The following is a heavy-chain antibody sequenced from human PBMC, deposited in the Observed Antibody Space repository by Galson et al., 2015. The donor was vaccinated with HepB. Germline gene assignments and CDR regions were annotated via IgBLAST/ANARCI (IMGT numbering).Heavy chain of an antibody. V-gene: IGHV3-7*01. CDR1: GFTFSSYW. J-gene: IGHJ6*03. D-gene: IGHD6-19*01. CDR2: IKQDGSEK. Sequence: SLRLSCAASGFTFSSYWMSWVRQAPGKGLEWVANIKQDGSEKYYVDSVKGRFTISRDNAKNSLYLQMNSLRAEDTAVYYCAREGYSSGYYYYYMDVWGKGTTVTVSS. CDR3: AREGYSSGYYYYYMDV.